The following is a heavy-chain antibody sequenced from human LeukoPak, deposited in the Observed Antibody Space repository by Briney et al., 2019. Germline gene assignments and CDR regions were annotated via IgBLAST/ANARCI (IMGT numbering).Heavy chain of an antibody. D-gene: IGHD6-13*01. CDR1: GFTFSSYS. CDR2: ISGNGGYT. CDR3: AKDPYSSAWFSRDWFDP. Sequence: RTGGSLRLSCAASGFTFSSYSMNWVRQAPGKGLEWVSAISGNGGYTYYADSVKGRFAISRDNSKNTLYLQMNSLRAEDTAVYYCAKDPYSSAWFSRDWFDPWGQGTLVTVSS. V-gene: IGHV3-23*01. J-gene: IGHJ5*02.